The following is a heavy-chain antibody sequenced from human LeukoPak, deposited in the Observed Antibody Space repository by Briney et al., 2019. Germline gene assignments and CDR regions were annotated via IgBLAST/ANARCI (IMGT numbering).Heavy chain of an antibody. CDR1: GDSISSFSYY. CDR2: ILFSGAT. J-gene: IGHJ4*01. CDR3: ARESGDTRMVNSFDY. V-gene: IGHV4-39*07. D-gene: IGHD5-18*01. Sequence: LETPSLTCIVSGDSISSFSYYWAWIRQPPGKGLEWIGSILFSGATYYNPSLKTRVIMSVDTSKNNFSLKLTSVTAADTAVYFCARESGDTRMVNSFDYWGRGTLITVSS.